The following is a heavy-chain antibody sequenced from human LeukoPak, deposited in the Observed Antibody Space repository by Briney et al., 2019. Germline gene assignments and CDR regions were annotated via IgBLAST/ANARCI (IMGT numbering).Heavy chain of an antibody. CDR2: ISAYNGNT. J-gene: IGHJ6*03. CDR3: ARDLGRRIETYYYMDV. Sequence: AASVKVSCKASGYTFTSYGISWVRQAPGQGLEWMGWISAYNGNTNYAQKLQGRVTMTTDTSTSTAYMELRSLRSDGTAVYYCARDLGRRIETYYYMDVWGKGTTVTISS. D-gene: IGHD2-15*01. V-gene: IGHV1-18*01. CDR1: GYTFTSYG.